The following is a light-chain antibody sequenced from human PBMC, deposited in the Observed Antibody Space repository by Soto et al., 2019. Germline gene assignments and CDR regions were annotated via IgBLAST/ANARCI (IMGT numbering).Light chain of an antibody. CDR3: LQHNSYPRT. CDR2: AAS. V-gene: IGKV1-17*03. Sequence: DIQMTQSPSAMSASVGDRVTITCRASQGINNYLAWFQQKPGKVPKRLIYAASSLQSGVPSRFRRRWFWTKIPLHIHSPQAENFGTYYCLQHNSYPRTFGQGTKVEIK. CDR1: QGINNY. J-gene: IGKJ1*01.